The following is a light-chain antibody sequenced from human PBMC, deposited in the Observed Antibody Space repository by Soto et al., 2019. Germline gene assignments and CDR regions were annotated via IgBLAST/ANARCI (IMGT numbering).Light chain of an antibody. V-gene: IGKV3-20*01. Sequence: EIMLTQSPATLSLYPGERATLSCRASQSVSSYLAWYQQKPGQAPRLLIYGASNRATGIPDRFSGSGSGTDFTLTISRLEPEDFAVYYCQQYGSSGTFGQGTKVDNK. J-gene: IGKJ1*01. CDR2: GAS. CDR3: QQYGSSGT. CDR1: QSVSSY.